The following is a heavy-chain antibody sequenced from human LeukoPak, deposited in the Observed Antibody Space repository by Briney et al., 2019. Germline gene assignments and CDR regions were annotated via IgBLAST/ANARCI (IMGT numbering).Heavy chain of an antibody. CDR3: ARGPRGVGAHFFDY. CDR2: IYTSGSS. D-gene: IGHD1-26*01. V-gene: IGHV4-4*07. J-gene: IGHJ4*02. Sequence: SETLSLTCTVSGGSISIYYWIWIRQPAGKGLEWIGRIYTSGSSNYNPSLKSRVTISVDTSKNQFSLKLSSVTAADTAVYYCARGPRGVGAHFFDYWGQGTLVTVSS. CDR1: GGSISIYY.